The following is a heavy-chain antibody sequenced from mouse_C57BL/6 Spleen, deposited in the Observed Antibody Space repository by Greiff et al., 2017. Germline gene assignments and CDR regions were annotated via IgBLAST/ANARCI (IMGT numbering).Heavy chain of an antibody. D-gene: IGHD1-1*01. J-gene: IGHJ1*03. CDR2: ISDGGSYT. CDR1: GFTFSSYA. V-gene: IGHV5-4*01. CDR3: AREGFITTVVATRGYFDV. Sequence: EVKLVESGGGLVKPGGSLKLSCAASGFTFSSYAMSWVRQTPEKRLEWVATISDGGSYTYYPDNVKGRFTISRDNAKNNLYLQMSHLKSEDTAMYYCAREGFITTVVATRGYFDVWGTGTTVTVSS.